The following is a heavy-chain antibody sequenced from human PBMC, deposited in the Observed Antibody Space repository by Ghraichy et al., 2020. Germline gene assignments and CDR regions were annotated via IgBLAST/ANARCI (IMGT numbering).Heavy chain of an antibody. Sequence: GGSLRLSCAASGFTFSSYAMSWVRQAPGKGLEWVSAISGSGGSTYYADSVKGRFTISRDNSKNTLYLQMNSLRAEDTAVYYCATGLEPRSGSYYAAFDYWGQGTLVTVSS. CDR2: ISGSGGST. D-gene: IGHD3-10*01. J-gene: IGHJ4*02. CDR3: ATGLEPRSGSYYAAFDY. V-gene: IGHV3-23*01. CDR1: GFTFSSYA.